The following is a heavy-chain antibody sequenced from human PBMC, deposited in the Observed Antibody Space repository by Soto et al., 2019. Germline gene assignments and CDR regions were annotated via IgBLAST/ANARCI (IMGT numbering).Heavy chain of an antibody. D-gene: IGHD4-17*01. V-gene: IGHV5-51*01. CDR1: GYIFTSYW. CDR3: ARHRYDYGDYVGPFDY. Sequence: PVESLKISCKGSGYIFTSYWIGWFLQMPVKGLEWMGIIYPGDSDTRYSPSFQGQVTISADKSISTAYLQWSSLKASDTAMYYCARHRYDYGDYVGPFDYWGQGTLVTVSS. J-gene: IGHJ4*02. CDR2: IYPGDSDT.